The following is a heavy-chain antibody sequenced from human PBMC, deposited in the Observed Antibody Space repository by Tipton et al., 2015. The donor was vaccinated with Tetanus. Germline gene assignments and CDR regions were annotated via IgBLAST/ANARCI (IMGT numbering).Heavy chain of an antibody. D-gene: IGHD2/OR15-2a*01. J-gene: IGHJ5*02. CDR1: GGSISSGAYY. CDR2: FYSGGSI. CDR3: ARHSSWFDP. V-gene: IGHV4-39*01. Sequence: TLSLTCTVSGGSISSGAYYWGWIRQPPGKGLEWIGTFYSGGSIFYNPSFKSRATISVDTPKNQISLRLTSVASADTAVYYCARHSSWFDPWGRGTLVTVSS.